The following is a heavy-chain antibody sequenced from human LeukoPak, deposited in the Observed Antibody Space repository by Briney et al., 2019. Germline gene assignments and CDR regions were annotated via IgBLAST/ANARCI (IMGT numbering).Heavy chain of an antibody. CDR2: IYYSGST. Sequence: PSETLSLTCIDSLGSISSYYWNWIRPPPGKGLEWIGYIYYSGSTNYNPSLKSRVTISVDTSKNQFSLKLSSVTAADTAVYYCARGGWYPESFQHWGQGALVTVSS. J-gene: IGHJ1*01. CDR3: ARGGWYPESFQH. CDR1: LGSISSYY. D-gene: IGHD6-19*01. V-gene: IGHV4-59*01.